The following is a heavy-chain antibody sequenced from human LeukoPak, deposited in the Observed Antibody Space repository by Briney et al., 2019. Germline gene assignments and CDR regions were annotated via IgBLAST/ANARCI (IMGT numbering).Heavy chain of an antibody. V-gene: IGHV1-69*05. CDR1: GGTFSSCA. Sequence: SVKVSCKASGGTFSSCAISWVRQAPGQGLEWMGRIIPIFGTANYAQKFQGRVTITTDESTSTAYMELSSLRSEDTAVYYCARARITGTTPDYYYYYMDVWGKGTTVTVSS. D-gene: IGHD1-14*01. CDR3: ARARITGTTPDYYYYYMDV. J-gene: IGHJ6*03. CDR2: IIPIFGTA.